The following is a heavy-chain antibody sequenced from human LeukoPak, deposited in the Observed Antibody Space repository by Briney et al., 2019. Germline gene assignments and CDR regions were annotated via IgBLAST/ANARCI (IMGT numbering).Heavy chain of an antibody. V-gene: IGHV1-2*02. CDR3: AKADYGDYYMDV. Sequence: ASVKVSCKASGYTFTGYYMHWVRQAPGQGLEWMGWINPDRGDTNYAQKLQGRVTMTTDTSTSTAYMELRSLRSDDTAVYYCAKADYGDYYMDVWGKGTTVTISS. J-gene: IGHJ6*03. CDR1: GYTFTGYY. D-gene: IGHD4-17*01. CDR2: INPDRGDT.